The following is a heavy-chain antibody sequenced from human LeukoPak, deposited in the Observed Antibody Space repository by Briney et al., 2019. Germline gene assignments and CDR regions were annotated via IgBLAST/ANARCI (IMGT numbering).Heavy chain of an antibody. CDR3: ARDYSSGWSGWFDP. CDR1: GFTVSSNY. CDR2: IYSGGST. V-gene: IGHV3-53*04. J-gene: IGHJ5*02. Sequence: GGSLRLSCAASGFTVSSNYMSWVRQAPGKGLEWVSVIYSGGSTHYADSVKGRFTISRHNSKNTLYLQMNSLRAEDTAVYYCARDYSSGWSGWFDPWGQGTLVTVSS. D-gene: IGHD6-19*01.